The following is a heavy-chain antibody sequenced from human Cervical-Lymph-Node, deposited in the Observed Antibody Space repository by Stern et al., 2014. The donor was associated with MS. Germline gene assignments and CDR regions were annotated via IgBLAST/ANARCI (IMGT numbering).Heavy chain of an antibody. CDR1: GYTLTNYP. J-gene: IGHJ4*02. Sequence: QMQLVQSGSELKKPGASVKVSCKASGYTLTNYPINWVRQAPGQGLEWMGGINTKTGNSTYAQDFTGRFVFTLDTSVSTAYLQISNLKAEDTAVYYCARDFVDTAMITRSDYLDCWGQGTLVTVSS. CDR3: ARDFVDTAMITRSDYLDC. V-gene: IGHV7-4-1*02. D-gene: IGHD5-18*01. CDR2: INTKTGNS.